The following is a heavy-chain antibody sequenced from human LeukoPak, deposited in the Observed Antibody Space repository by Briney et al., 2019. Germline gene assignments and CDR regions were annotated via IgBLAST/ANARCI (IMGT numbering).Heavy chain of an antibody. D-gene: IGHD3-16*02. CDR1: GYTFTSYG. J-gene: IGHJ4*02. CDR3: ARDTPSPIMITFGGVIATDY. V-gene: IGHV1-18*01. Sequence: ASVKVSCKASGYTFTSYGISWVRQAPGQGLEWMGWISAYNGNTNYAQKLQGRVTMTTDTSTSTAYMELRSLRSDDTAVYYCARDTPSPIMITFGGVIATDYWGQGTLVTVSS. CDR2: ISAYNGNT.